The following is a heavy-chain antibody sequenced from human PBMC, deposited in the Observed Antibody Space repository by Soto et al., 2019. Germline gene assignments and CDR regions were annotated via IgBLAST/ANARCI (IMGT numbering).Heavy chain of an antibody. Sequence: PSETLSLTCTVSGGSISSGDYYWSWIRQPPGKGLEWIGYIYYSGSTYYNPSLKSRVTISVDTSKNQFSLKLSSATAADTAVYYCASNYGTYYYYYGMDVWGQGTTVTVSS. D-gene: IGHD3-10*01. V-gene: IGHV4-30-4*01. CDR3: ASNYGTYYYYYGMDV. J-gene: IGHJ6*02. CDR2: IYYSGST. CDR1: GGSISSGDYY.